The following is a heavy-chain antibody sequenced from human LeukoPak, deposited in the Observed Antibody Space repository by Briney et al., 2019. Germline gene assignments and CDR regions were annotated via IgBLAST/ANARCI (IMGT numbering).Heavy chain of an antibody. J-gene: IGHJ5*02. Sequence: GGSLTLSCAASWFTVSSNYMSWVRQPPAKGLDWVAVSYSGGRTYYADSVKGRFTHSRHNSKDTLYLQMDSLRVDGTAGVSFARQLATGGFWSDPGGQGTLDTLSS. V-gene: IGHV3-53*01. CDR2: SYSGGRT. CDR3: ARQLATGGFWSDP. D-gene: IGHD5-12*01. CDR1: WFTVSSNY.